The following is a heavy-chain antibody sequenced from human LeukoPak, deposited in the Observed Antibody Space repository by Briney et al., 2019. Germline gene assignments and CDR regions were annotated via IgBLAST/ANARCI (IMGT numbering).Heavy chain of an antibody. Sequence: PSETLSLTCTVSGGSISSGSYYWGWIRQPPGKGLEWIGSIYHSGSTYYNPSLKSRVTISVDTSKNQFSLKLSSVTAANTAVYYCARENSYGGTYYFDYWGQGTLVTVSS. J-gene: IGHJ4*02. V-gene: IGHV4-39*07. CDR2: IYHSGST. CDR1: GGSISSGSYY. D-gene: IGHD5-18*01. CDR3: ARENSYGGTYYFDY.